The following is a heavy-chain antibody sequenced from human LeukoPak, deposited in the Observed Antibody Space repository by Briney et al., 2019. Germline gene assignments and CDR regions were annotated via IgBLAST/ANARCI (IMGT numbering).Heavy chain of an antibody. Sequence: GGSLRLSCAASGFTFSIYAMGWVRQTPGKGLEWVSTFGGSGGSTYYADSVKGRFTISRDNSKNTLYLQMNSLRAEDTAVYCCAKDQHFWSGYPDYWGQGTLVTVSS. CDR1: GFTFSIYA. CDR2: FGGSGGST. J-gene: IGHJ4*02. D-gene: IGHD3-3*02. CDR3: AKDQHFWSGYPDY. V-gene: IGHV3-23*01.